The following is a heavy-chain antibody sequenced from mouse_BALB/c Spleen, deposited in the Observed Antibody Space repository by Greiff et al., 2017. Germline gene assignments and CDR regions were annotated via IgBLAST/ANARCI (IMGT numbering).Heavy chain of an antibody. J-gene: IGHJ2*01. V-gene: IGHV1-7*01. D-gene: IGHD1-1*01. CDR2: INPSTGYT. Sequence: VQLQQSGAELAKPGASVKMSCKASGYTFTSYWMHWVKQRPGQGLEWIGYINPSTGYTEYNQKFKDKATLTADKSSSTAYMQLSSLTSEDSAVYYCARYYYGSSAFDYWGQGTTLTVSS. CDR3: ARYYYGSSAFDY. CDR1: GYTFTSYW.